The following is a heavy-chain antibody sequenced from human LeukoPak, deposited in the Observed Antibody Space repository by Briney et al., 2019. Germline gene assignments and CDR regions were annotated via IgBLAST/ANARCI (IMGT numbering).Heavy chain of an antibody. CDR2: INPNSGGT. D-gene: IGHD2-2*01. CDR3: ARDHVDGVPAATFDY. Sequence: ASVKVSCKASGYTFTGYYMHWVRQAPGQGLEWMGWINPNSGGTNYAQKFQGRVTMTRDTSISTAYMELSRLRSGDTAVYYCARDHVDGVPAATFDYWGQGTLVTVSS. CDR1: GYTFTGYY. J-gene: IGHJ4*02. V-gene: IGHV1-2*02.